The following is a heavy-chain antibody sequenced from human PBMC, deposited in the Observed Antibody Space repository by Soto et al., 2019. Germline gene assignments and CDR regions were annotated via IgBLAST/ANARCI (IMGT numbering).Heavy chain of an antibody. Sequence: PGRSLRLSCAASGFTFSSYAMSWVRQALGKGLEWVSAISGSGGSTYYADSVKGRFTISRDNSKNTLYLQMNSLRAEDTAVYYCAKGGVSGYYFDYWGRGTLVTVSS. J-gene: IGHJ4*02. CDR2: ISGSGGST. D-gene: IGHD3-9*01. CDR3: AKGGVSGYYFDY. V-gene: IGHV3-23*01. CDR1: GFTFSSYA.